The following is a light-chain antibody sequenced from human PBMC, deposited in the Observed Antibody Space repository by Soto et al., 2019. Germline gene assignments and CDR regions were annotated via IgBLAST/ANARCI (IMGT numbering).Light chain of an antibody. CDR2: GAS. V-gene: IGKV3-20*01. CDR1: QSVSSSY. CDR3: QQYGSSPDT. Sequence: EIVLTQSPGTLSLSPGERATLSCRASQSVSSSYLAWYQQKPGQAPRLLIYGASSRATGIPDRFSGSGSGTDFTLTISRLEPEDFAVYYSQQYGSSPDTFGQGTKLEIK. J-gene: IGKJ2*01.